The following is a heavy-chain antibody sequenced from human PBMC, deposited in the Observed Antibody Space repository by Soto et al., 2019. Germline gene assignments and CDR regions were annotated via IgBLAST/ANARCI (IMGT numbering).Heavy chain of an antibody. Sequence: ASVKVSCKASGYMFTGYYIHWVRQAPGQGLEWMGWINPNSGGTNYAQNFQGRVTMTRDTSISTTYMELSRLSSDGTAVYYCARVADVGFNYPNDAFDIWGQGTMVTVSS. V-gene: IGHV1-2*02. CDR1: GYMFTGYY. J-gene: IGHJ3*02. CDR3: ARVADVGFNYPNDAFDI. CDR2: INPNSGGT. D-gene: IGHD3-22*01.